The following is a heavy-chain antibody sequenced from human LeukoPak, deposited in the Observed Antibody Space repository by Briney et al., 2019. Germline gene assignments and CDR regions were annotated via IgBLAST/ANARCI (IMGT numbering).Heavy chain of an antibody. CDR2: ISERGRTT. Sequence: GGSLRLSCAASGFSLSDYELTWVRQVPGKGLEWISYISERGRTTSYADSVKGRFTISRDNAKNSLFLQMNSLRAEDTAVYFCAKDRRPGAGNYYFDYWGQGTLVTVSS. J-gene: IGHJ4*02. D-gene: IGHD1-1*01. CDR3: AKDRRPGAGNYYFDY. CDR1: GFSLSDYE. V-gene: IGHV3-11*01.